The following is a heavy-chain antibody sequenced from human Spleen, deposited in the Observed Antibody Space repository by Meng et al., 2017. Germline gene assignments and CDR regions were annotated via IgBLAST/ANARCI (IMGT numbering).Heavy chain of an antibody. J-gene: IGHJ4*02. D-gene: IGHD3-3*01. CDR3: ARGGLWRTSGFDY. V-gene: IGHV4-39*07. CDR2: INHSGST. Sequence: SETLSLTCTVSGGSFSSSNYYWGWIRQPPGKGLEWIGEINHSGSTNYNPSLKSRVTISVDTSKNQFSLKLSSVTAADTDVYYCARGGLWRTSGFDYWGQGTLVTVSS. CDR1: GGSFSSSNYY.